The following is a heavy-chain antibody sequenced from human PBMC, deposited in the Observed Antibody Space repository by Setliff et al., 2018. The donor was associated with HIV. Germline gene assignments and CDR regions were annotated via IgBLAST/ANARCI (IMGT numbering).Heavy chain of an antibody. Sequence: SETLSLTCAVSGYSISSGYYWGWIRQPPGKGLEWIGSIYHSGSTYNNPSLKSRVTISVDTSKNQFSLKLSSVTAADTAVYYCATYADRESNRFDPWGQGTLVTVSS. CDR3: ATYADRESNRFDP. CDR1: GYSISSGYY. V-gene: IGHV4-38-2*01. D-gene: IGHD3-10*01. CDR2: IYHSGST. J-gene: IGHJ5*02.